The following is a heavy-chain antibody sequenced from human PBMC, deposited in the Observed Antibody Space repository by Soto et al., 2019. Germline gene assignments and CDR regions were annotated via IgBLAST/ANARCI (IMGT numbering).Heavy chain of an antibody. CDR2: IYHSGST. CDR3: ASTDYGDYVELDY. J-gene: IGHJ4*02. V-gene: IGHV4-30-2*01. Sequence: PSETLSLTCAVSGGSISSGGYSWSWIRQPPGKGLEWIGYIYHSGSTYYNPSLKSRVTISVDRSKNQFSLKLSSVTAADTAVYYCASTDYGDYVELDYWGQGTLVTVSS. CDR1: GGSISSGGYS. D-gene: IGHD4-17*01.